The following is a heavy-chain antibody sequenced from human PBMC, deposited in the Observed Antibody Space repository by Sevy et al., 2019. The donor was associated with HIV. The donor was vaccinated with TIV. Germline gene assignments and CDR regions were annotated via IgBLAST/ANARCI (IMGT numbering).Heavy chain of an antibody. CDR1: GYSFNKYW. V-gene: IGHV5-51*01. CDR2: IYPGDSDT. J-gene: IGHJ6*02. CDR3: ARHAEIGPIKSRPPAMPVLSADV. Sequence: GESLKISCKASGYSFNKYWIGWVRQMPGRGLEWMGIIYPGDSDTRYSPSFQGQVTISADKSTSTAYLQWSSLKASDTALYFCARHAEIGPIKSRPPAMPVLSADVWGQGTTVTVSS. D-gene: IGHD2-2*01.